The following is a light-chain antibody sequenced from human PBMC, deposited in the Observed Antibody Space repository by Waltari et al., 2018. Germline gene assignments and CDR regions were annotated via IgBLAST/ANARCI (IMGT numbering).Light chain of an antibody. CDR3: QQRSNWPPLT. CDR2: EAS. V-gene: IGKV3-11*01. CDR1: QSVSNF. Sequence: EIVLTQSPATLSLSPGERATISCRASQSVSNFLAWHQQKPGQAPRLLIYEASKRATGIPARFSGSGSGTDFTLTISSLEPEDFAVYYCQQRSNWPPLTFGGGTKVEIK. J-gene: IGKJ4*01.